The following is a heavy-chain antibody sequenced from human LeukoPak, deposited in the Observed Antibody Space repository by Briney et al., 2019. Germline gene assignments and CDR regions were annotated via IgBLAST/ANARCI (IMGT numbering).Heavy chain of an antibody. V-gene: IGHV1-69*05. J-gene: IGHJ4*02. D-gene: IGHD1-26*01. CDR1: GGTFSSYA. CDR3: AGSGSYYYFDY. CDR2: IIPIFGTA. Sequence: SVKVSCKAAGGTFSSYAISWVRQAPGQGLEWMGGIIPIFGTANYAQKFQGRVTITTDESTSTAYMELSSLRSEDTAVYYCAGSGSYYYFDYWGQGTLVTVSS.